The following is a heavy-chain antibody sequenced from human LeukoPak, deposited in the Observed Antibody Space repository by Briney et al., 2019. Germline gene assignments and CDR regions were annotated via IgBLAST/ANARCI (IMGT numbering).Heavy chain of an antibody. CDR3: ARAMIVEEGFDY. V-gene: IGHV4-59*01. Sequence: SETLSLTCTVSGVSISSYYWSWIRQPPGKGLEWIGYIYCSGSTNYNPSLKSRVTISVDTSKNQFSLKLSSVTAADTAVYYCARAMIVEEGFDYWGQGTLVTVSS. J-gene: IGHJ4*02. CDR1: GVSISSYY. D-gene: IGHD3-22*01. CDR2: IYCSGST.